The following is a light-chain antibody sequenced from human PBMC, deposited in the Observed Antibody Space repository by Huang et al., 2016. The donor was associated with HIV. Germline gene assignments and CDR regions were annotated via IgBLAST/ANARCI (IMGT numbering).Light chain of an antibody. Sequence: DLQMTQSPSSLSASVGDRVTITCRASQRLNNYLNWYQQKPGKAPNLLIFSASTLQSGVPPRFSCGVSGTVFTLTISNLQPEDYATYYCQQTFSVPLTFGGGTKVEIK. J-gene: IGKJ4*01. V-gene: IGKV1-39*01. CDR1: QRLNNY. CDR2: SAS. CDR3: QQTFSVPLT.